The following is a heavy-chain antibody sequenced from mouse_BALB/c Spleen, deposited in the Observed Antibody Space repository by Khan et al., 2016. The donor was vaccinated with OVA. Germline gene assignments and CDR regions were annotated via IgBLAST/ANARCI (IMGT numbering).Heavy chain of an antibody. CDR3: ARSTYKYSFLY. D-gene: IGHD2-14*01. J-gene: IGHJ3*01. CDR1: GDSITSGY. Sequence: EVQLQESGPSLVKPSQTLSLICSVTGDSITSGYWNWIRKFPGNKLEFMGYMNYSGHTYYNPSLKSRISITRHTSNNQSYLQLISVTTEDTATYYCARSTYKYSFLYWGRGTLVSVSA. V-gene: IGHV3-8*02. CDR2: MNYSGHT.